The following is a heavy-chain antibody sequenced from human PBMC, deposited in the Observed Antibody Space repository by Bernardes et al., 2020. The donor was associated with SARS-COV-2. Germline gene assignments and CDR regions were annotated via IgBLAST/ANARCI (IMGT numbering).Heavy chain of an antibody. J-gene: IGHJ4*02. CDR2: IYWDDDK. V-gene: IGHV2-5*02. D-gene: IGHD2-8*01. CDR3: ARLGYCTNGVCYPSSVFFDY. CDR1: GFSLSTSGVG. Sequence: SGPTLVKPTQTLTLTCTFSGFSLSTSGVGVGWIRQPPGKALEWLALIYWDDDKRYSPSLKSRLTITKDTSKNQVVLTMTNMDPVDTATYYCARLGYCTNGVCYPSSVFFDYWGQGTLVTVSS.